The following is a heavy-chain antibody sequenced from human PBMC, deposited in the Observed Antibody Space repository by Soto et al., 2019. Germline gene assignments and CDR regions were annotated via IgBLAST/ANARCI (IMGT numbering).Heavy chain of an antibody. D-gene: IGHD3-3*01. CDR1: GYPVTAYY. CDR3: AGGGGVGVAGSAAFDM. Sequence: QLHLVQSGAVVKKPGASVTVSCSASGYPVTAYYMHWVRQAPGRGLEWMGGINPATGAAKYTQTFRGRVTMTRDTSTSTVFRDLSGLTSEAPAVFYFAGGGGVGVAGSAAFDMWGQGTLVTVSS. J-gene: IGHJ3*02. V-gene: IGHV1-2*02. CDR2: INPATGAA.